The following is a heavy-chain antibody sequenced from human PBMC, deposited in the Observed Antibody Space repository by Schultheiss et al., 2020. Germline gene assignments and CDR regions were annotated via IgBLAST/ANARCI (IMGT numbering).Heavy chain of an antibody. CDR2: INPNSGGT. V-gene: IGHV1-2*04. Sequence: ASVKGSCKASGYTFTGYYMHWVRQAPGQGLEWMGWINPNSGGTNYAQKFQGWVTMTRDTSASTAYMELSSLRSEDTAVYYCARDRDSLPCWGMDVWGQGTTVTVSS. D-gene: IGHD1-26*01. CDR1: GYTFTGYY. CDR3: ARDRDSLPCWGMDV. J-gene: IGHJ6*02.